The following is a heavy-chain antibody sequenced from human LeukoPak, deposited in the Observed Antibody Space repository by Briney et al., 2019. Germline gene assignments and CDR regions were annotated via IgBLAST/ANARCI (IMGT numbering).Heavy chain of an antibody. J-gene: IGHJ4*02. CDR2: IYYSGST. V-gene: IGHV4-59*01. CDR1: GGSISSYY. CDR3: ARDAAGKEGFDY. Sequence: SETLSLTCTVSGGSISSYYWSWIRQPPGKGLEWIGYIYYSGSTNYNPSLKSRVTISVDTSKNQFSLKLSTVTAADTAVYYCARDAAGKEGFDYWGQGTLVTVSS. D-gene: IGHD6-19*01.